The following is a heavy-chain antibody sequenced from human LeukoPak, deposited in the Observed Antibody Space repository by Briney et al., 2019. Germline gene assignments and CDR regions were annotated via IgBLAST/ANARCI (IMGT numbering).Heavy chain of an antibody. CDR1: GGSMSSYY. J-gene: IGHJ4*02. CDR3: ARGARAGYNLEPFDY. Sequence: SETLSLTCTVSGGSMSSYYWSWIRQPPGKGLEWIGYIYYSGSTKYNPSLKSRVTISVDTSKNQFSLKLSSVTAADTSVYYCARGARAGYNLEPFDYWGQGTLVTVSS. V-gene: IGHV4-59*08. D-gene: IGHD5-24*01. CDR2: IYYSGST.